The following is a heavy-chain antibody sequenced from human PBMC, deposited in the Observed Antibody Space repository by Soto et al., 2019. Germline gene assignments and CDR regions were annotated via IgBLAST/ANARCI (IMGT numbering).Heavy chain of an antibody. CDR3: ARDYYDSSGYDYFDY. V-gene: IGHV4-59*01. D-gene: IGHD3-22*01. CDR2: IYYSGST. Sequence: QVQLQESGPGLVKPSETLSLTCTVSGGYISSYYWSWIRQPPGKGLEWIGYIYYSGSTNYNPSLKSRVTISVDTSKNQFSLKLSSVTAAVTAVYYCARDYYDSSGYDYFDYWGQGTLVTVSS. J-gene: IGHJ4*02. CDR1: GGYISSYY.